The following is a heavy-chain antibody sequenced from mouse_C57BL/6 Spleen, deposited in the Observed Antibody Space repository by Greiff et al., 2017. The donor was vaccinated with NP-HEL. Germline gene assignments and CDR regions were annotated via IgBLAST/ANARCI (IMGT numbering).Heavy chain of an antibody. D-gene: IGHD4-1*02. CDR3: TPQLGRLPPWFAY. Sequence: EVKVEESGGGLVQPGGSMKLSCVASGFTFSNYWMNWVRQSPEKGLEWVAQIRLKSDNYATHYAESVKGRFTISRDDSKSSVYLQMNNLRAEDTGIYYCTPQLGRLPPWFAYWGQGTLVTVSA. J-gene: IGHJ3*01. CDR1: GFTFSNYW. CDR2: IRLKSDNYAT. V-gene: IGHV6-3*01.